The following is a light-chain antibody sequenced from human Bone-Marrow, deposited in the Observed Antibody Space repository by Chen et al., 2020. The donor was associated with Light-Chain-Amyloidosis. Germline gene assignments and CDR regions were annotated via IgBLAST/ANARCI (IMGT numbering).Light chain of an antibody. J-gene: IGLJ3*02. CDR3: NSRDSSGNHWV. CDR2: GKT. Sequence: SSELTQDPAVSVALGQTVSITCQGDSLRSYYASWYQQTPGQAPLLVIYGKTNRPSGIPDRFSGSSSGNTTSLTITGAQAEDEADYYCNSRDSSGNHWVFGGGTKLTVL. CDR1: SLRSYY. V-gene: IGLV3-19*01.